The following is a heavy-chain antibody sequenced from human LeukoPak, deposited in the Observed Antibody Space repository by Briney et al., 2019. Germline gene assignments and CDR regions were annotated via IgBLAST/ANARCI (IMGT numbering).Heavy chain of an antibody. Sequence: SVKVSCKASGYTLTSYYLHWVRQAPGQGLEWMGGIIPIFGTANYAQKFQGRVAITADESTSTAYMELSSLRSEDTAVYYCARGRITIFGVVIPPKPYYYGMDVWGQGTTVTVSS. CDR1: GYTLTSYY. CDR3: ARGRITIFGVVIPPKPYYYGMDV. V-gene: IGHV1-69*13. CDR2: IIPIFGTA. D-gene: IGHD3-3*01. J-gene: IGHJ6*02.